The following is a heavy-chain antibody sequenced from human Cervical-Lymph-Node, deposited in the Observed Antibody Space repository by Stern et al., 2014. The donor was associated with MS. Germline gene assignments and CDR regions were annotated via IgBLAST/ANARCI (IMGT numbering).Heavy chain of an antibody. CDR3: TRKGNFDP. Sequence: QDQLVESGAEVKKPGASVKVSCKASGYSFYSYEIHWVRQATGQGLEWMGWMNPNSGKTGYGQKFQGRVTMTRNTSISTAYMELSGLTSEDTAVYYCTRKGNFDPWGQGTPVTVSS. J-gene: IGHJ5*02. CDR2: MNPNSGKT. V-gene: IGHV1-8*01. CDR1: GYSFYSYE.